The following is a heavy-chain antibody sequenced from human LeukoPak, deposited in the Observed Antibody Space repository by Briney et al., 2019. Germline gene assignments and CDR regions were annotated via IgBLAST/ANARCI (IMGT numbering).Heavy chain of an antibody. CDR2: IIPIFGTA. CDR3: ARDGAAMSSDY. Sequence: SVKVSCKASGGTFSSYAISWVRQAPGQGLEWMGRIIPIFGTANYAQKFQGRVTITTDESTSTAYMELSRLRSEDTAVYYCARDGAAMSSDYWGQGTLVTVSS. D-gene: IGHD5-18*01. V-gene: IGHV1-69*05. CDR1: GGTFSSYA. J-gene: IGHJ4*02.